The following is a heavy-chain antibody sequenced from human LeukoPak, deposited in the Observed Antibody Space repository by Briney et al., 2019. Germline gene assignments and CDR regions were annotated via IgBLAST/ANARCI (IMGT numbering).Heavy chain of an antibody. CDR2: ISDSGGRI. D-gene: IGHD3-22*01. Sequence: GGSLRLSCAVSGITLSNYGMSWVRQAPGKGLEWVAGISDSGGRIYYADSVKGRFTISRDNPKTTLYLQMNSLRAEDTAVYFCAKRGVVIRVILVGFHKEAYYFDSWGQGALVTVSS. J-gene: IGHJ4*02. V-gene: IGHV3-23*01. CDR1: GITLSNYG. CDR3: AKRGVVIRVILVGFHKEAYYFDS.